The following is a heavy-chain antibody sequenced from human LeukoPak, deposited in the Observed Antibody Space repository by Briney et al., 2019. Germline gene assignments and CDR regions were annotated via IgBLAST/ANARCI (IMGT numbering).Heavy chain of an antibody. V-gene: IGHV3-23*01. CDR3: AKGQSRDDFWSGYLPHFDY. Sequence: GGSLRLSCAASGFTFNSYAMTWVRQAPGKGLEWVSSISGRGDDTYSADSVKGRFTISRDNSKNTLYLQMNSLRAEDTAVYYCAKGQSRDDFWSGYLPHFDYWGQETLVTVFS. D-gene: IGHD3-3*01. J-gene: IGHJ4*02. CDR2: ISGRGDDT. CDR1: GFTFNSYA.